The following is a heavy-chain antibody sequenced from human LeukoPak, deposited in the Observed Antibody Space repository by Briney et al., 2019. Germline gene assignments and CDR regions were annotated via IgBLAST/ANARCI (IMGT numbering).Heavy chain of an antibody. J-gene: IGHJ6*03. CDR3: ARNVRKGYYYYYYMDV. D-gene: IGHD1-14*01. V-gene: IGHV4-59*01. CDR2: IYYSGST. CDR1: GGSISSYY. Sequence: SETLSLTCTISGGSISSYYWSWIRQPPGKGLEWIGYIYYSGSTNYNASLKSRVTISVDTSKNQFSLKLSSVTAADTAVYYCARNVRKGYYYYYYMDVWGKGTTVTVSS.